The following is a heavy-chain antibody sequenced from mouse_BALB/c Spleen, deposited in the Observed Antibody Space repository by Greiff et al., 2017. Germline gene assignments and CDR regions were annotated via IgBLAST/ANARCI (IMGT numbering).Heavy chain of an antibody. Sequence: DVQLQESGPELVKPGASVKISCKASGYSFTGYFMNWVKQSHGKSLEWIGRIYPYNGDTFYNQKFKGKATLTVDKSSSTAHMELLSLTSEDSAFYYSRRYYGDRYFDDWGAGTTVTVSS. V-gene: IGHV1-37*01. CDR1: GYSFTGYF. CDR3: RRYYGDRYFDD. J-gene: IGHJ1*01. D-gene: IGHD2-13*01. CDR2: IYPYNGDT.